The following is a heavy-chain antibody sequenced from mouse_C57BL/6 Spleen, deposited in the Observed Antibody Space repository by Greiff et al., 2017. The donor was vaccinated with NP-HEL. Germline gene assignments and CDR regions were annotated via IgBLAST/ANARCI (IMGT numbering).Heavy chain of an antibody. CDR2: IDPSDSET. Sequence: QVQLQQPGAELVRPGSSVKLSCKASGYTFTSYWMHWVKQRPIQGLEWIGNIDPSDSETHYNQKFKDKATLTVDKSSSTAYMQLSSLTSEDSAVYYCAGEGGLSWFAYWGQGTLVTVSA. D-gene: IGHD3-3*01. J-gene: IGHJ3*01. V-gene: IGHV1-52*01. CDR3: AGEGGLSWFAY. CDR1: GYTFTSYW.